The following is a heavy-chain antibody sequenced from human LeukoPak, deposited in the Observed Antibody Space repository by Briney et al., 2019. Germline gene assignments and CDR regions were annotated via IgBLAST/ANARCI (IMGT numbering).Heavy chain of an antibody. CDR3: AREGSGWGDYYYYGMDV. J-gene: IGHJ6*02. CDR2: TYYRSKWYN. D-gene: IGHD6-19*01. Sequence: SQTLSLTCAISGDSFSSNSAAWNWIRQSPSRGLEWLGRTYYRSKWYNDYAVSVKSRITINPDTSKNQFSLQLNSVTPEDTAVYYCAREGSGWGDYYYYGMDVWGQGTTVTVSS. CDR1: GDSFSSNSAA. V-gene: IGHV6-1*01.